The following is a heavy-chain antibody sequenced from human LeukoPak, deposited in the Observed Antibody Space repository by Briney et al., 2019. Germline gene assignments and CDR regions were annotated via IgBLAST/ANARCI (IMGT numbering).Heavy chain of an antibody. V-gene: IGHV4-59*08. CDR1: GGSISSGY. CDR3: ARRVTSNWFDP. CDR2: MYYTGSS. J-gene: IGHJ5*02. D-gene: IGHD2-21*02. Sequence: SETLSLTCTVSGGSISSGYWSWVRQPPGKGLEWIGYMYYTGSSNYNPSLKSRVTISVDTSKNQFSLKLSPVTAADTAVYYCARRVTSNWFDPWGQGTLVTVSS.